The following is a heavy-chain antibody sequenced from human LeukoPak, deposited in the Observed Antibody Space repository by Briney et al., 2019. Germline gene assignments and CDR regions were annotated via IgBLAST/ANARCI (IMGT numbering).Heavy chain of an antibody. Sequence: GRSLRLSCAASGFTFSSYAMHWVRQAPGKGLEWVAVISYDGSNKYYVDSVTGRFTISRDNSKSTLHLQMNSLRAEDTAVYYCAKEPITVPGTFDFWGQGTLVTVSS. V-gene: IGHV3-30-3*01. D-gene: IGHD6-19*01. CDR1: GFTFSSYA. CDR3: AKEPITVPGTFDF. J-gene: IGHJ4*02. CDR2: ISYDGSNK.